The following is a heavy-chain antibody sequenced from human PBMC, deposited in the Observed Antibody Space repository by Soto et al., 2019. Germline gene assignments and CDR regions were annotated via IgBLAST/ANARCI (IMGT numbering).Heavy chain of an antibody. V-gene: IGHV1-3*01. CDR1: GYTFTSYA. J-gene: IGHJ4*02. Sequence: QVPLVQSGAEVKKPGASVKVSCKASGYTFTSYAMHWVRQAPGQRLEWMGWINAGNGNTKYSQKFQGRVTITRDTSASTAYMELSSLRSEDTAVYYCARVAFGGVIDLDYWGQGTLVTVSS. CDR3: ARVAFGGVIDLDY. D-gene: IGHD3-16*02. CDR2: INAGNGNT.